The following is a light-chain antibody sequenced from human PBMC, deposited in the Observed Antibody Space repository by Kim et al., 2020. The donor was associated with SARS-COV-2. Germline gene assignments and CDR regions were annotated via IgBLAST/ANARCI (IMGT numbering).Light chain of an antibody. CDR2: SNA. Sequence: GQRVTISCSGSSPNVGSNIVYWYQQFPGTAPKLLINSNAQRPSGVPDRFSGSKSGTSASLAISGLRSEDEADYYCVVWDDSLSGWLFGGGTQLTVL. CDR1: SPNVGSNI. CDR3: VVWDDSLSGWL. V-gene: IGLV1-47*01. J-gene: IGLJ3*02.